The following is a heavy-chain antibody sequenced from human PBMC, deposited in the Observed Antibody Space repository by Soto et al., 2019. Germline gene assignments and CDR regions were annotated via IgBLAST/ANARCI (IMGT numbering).Heavy chain of an antibody. CDR2: ISGGDGSP. CDR1: GFTFSSYA. CDR3: AKWHTYNYDSLAFSGFGC. Sequence: GGSLRLSCVASGFTFSSYAMTWVRQAPGKGLEWVSAISGGDGSPSYADSVKGRFTISRDNSTNTIYLHMNSLRADDTAAYYCAKWHTYNYDSLAFSGFGCWGQGTQGTVSS. D-gene: IGHD3-16*01. V-gene: IGHV3-23*01. J-gene: IGHJ4*02.